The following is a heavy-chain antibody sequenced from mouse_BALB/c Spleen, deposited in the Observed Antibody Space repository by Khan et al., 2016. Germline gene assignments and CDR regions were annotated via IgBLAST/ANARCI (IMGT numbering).Heavy chain of an antibody. CDR3: ADALFVY. V-gene: IGHV1-87*01. J-gene: IGHJ3*01. CDR1: GYTSANYW. Sequence: QVQLQQSGAELARPGASVRLSCKASGYTSANYWMQWVKQRPGQGLEWIGSIYPGDGDTRYSPKFKDKVTLTADKSSSSAYMHLRSVASEDSAVYYCADALFVYWGQGTLVTVSA. CDR2: IYPGDGDT.